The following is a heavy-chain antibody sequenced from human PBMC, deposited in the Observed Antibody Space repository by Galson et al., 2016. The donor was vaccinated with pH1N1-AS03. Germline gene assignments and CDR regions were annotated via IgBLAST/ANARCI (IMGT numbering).Heavy chain of an antibody. J-gene: IGHJ3*02. CDR1: GFTFSSYS. Sequence: SLRLSRAASGFTFSSYSMNWVRQAPGKGLEWVSSSSSRGNYKYYADSVKGRFTVSRENAINSLYLQMNSLRAEDTALYYCARSRSPDYYDSSTYRPDAFDIWGQGTMVTVSS. CDR2: SSSRGNYK. D-gene: IGHD3-22*01. V-gene: IGHV3-21*01. CDR3: ARSRSPDYYDSSTYRPDAFDI.